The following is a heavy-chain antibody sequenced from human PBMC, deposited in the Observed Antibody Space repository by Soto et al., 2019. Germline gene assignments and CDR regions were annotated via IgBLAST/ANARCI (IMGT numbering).Heavy chain of an antibody. CDR1: GDTFSSYA. J-gene: IGHJ5*02. CDR3: ARDPHEFWTSYWFDP. Sequence: SVKVSCKASGDTFSSYAISWVRQAPGQGLEWMGGIIPIFGTANYAQKFQGRVTITADESTSTAYMELRSLRSDDTAIYYCARDPHEFWTSYWFDPWGQGTPVTVSS. V-gene: IGHV1-69*13. CDR2: IIPIFGTA. D-gene: IGHD3-3*01.